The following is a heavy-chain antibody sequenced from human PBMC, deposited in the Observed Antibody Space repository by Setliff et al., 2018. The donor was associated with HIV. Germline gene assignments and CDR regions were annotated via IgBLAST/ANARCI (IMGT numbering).Heavy chain of an antibody. CDR2: INAGNGNT. D-gene: IGHD3-22*01. J-gene: IGHJ4*02. CDR3: ARDHRPNYYDNSGSPGY. Sequence: ASVKVSCKSSGYTSTSYTMHWVRQAPGQRLEWMGRINAGNGNTKYSQKFQGRVTITRDTSATTAYMELSSLRSEDTAVYYCARDHRPNYYDNSGSPGYWGQGTLVTVPQ. V-gene: IGHV1-3*01. CDR1: GYTSTSYT.